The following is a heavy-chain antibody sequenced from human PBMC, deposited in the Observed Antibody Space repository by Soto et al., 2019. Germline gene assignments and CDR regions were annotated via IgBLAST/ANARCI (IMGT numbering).Heavy chain of an antibody. J-gene: IGHJ6*02. Sequence: QVQLQQSGPGLVKPSETLSLTCTVSSGPSRSHNWGWIRQPPGGGPEWIGYIYHTGDTSYNPSLSSRVTISADTSTNHISLTLRSVTAADTAVYYCVRQGIGDLHGLVDVWGQGTRVSVSS. CDR3: VRQGIGDLHGLVDV. CDR1: SGPSRSHN. CDR2: IYHTGDT. V-gene: IGHV4-59*08. D-gene: IGHD3-10*01.